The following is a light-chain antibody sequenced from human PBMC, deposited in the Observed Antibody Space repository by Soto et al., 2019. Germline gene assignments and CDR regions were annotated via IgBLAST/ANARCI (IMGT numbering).Light chain of an antibody. J-gene: IGKJ2*01. CDR3: HQYDGYPYT. CDR2: DAS. Sequence: DIQMTQSPSTLSASVGDRVTITCRASQSISDWLAWYQQKPGKAPKILIYDASSLESGVPSRFSGSGSGTEFTLTISSLQPDDFAIYYCHQYDGYPYTFGQGTKLEV. CDR1: QSISDW. V-gene: IGKV1-5*01.